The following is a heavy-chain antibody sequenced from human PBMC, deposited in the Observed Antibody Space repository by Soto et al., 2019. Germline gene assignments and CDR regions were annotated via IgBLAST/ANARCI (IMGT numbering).Heavy chain of an antibody. D-gene: IGHD2-2*02. CDR3: ATRGYCSSTSCYIL. J-gene: IGHJ4*02. Sequence: PGGSLILSCAASGFTFSSYAMSWVRQAPGKGLEWVSAIRGSGGSTYYADSVKGRFTISRDNSKNTLYLQMNSRRAEDTAVYYCATRGYCSSTSCYILWGQGILVTVSS. CDR2: IRGSGGST. V-gene: IGHV3-23*01. CDR1: GFTFSSYA.